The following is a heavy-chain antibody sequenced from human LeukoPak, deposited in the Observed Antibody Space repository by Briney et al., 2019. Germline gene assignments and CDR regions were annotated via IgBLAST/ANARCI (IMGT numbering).Heavy chain of an antibody. Sequence: GGSLSLSCAASGFTFSSYEMNWVRQAPGKGLEWVSYISSSGSTIYYADSVKGRFTISRDNSKNTLYLQMNSLTADDTAIYYCGKATGTLGNWGQGTLVTVSS. J-gene: IGHJ4*02. CDR2: ISSSGSTI. CDR3: GKATGTLGN. D-gene: IGHD1-1*01. CDR1: GFTFSSYE. V-gene: IGHV3-48*03.